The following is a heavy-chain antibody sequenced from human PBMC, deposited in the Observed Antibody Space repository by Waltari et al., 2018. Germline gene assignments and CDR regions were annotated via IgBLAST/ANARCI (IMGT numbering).Heavy chain of an antibody. CDR3: ARAGSGSPDFDY. V-gene: IGHV1-69*08. J-gene: IGHJ4*02. CDR1: GGTFTSYA. D-gene: IGHD3-10*01. CDR2: IIPIFGTA. Sequence: QVQLVQSGAEVKKPGSSVKVSCKAPGGTFTSYAISSVRQAPGQGREGMGRIIPIFGTANYAQKFQGRVTITADKATSTAYMELSSRRSEDTAVYYCARAGSGSPDFDYWGQGTLVTVSS.